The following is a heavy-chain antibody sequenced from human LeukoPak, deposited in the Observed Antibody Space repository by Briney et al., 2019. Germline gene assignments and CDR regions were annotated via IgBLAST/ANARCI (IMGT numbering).Heavy chain of an antibody. CDR3: ARGPTMKMDV. D-gene: IGHD3-22*01. Sequence: GGSLRLSCAASGFTFRSYSMNWVRQAPGKGLEWVSSISSSSSYIYYADSVKGRFTISRDNAKNSLYLQMNSLRAEDTAVYYCARGPTMKMDVWGKGTAVTVSS. CDR2: ISSSSSYI. J-gene: IGHJ6*04. CDR1: GFTFRSYS. V-gene: IGHV3-21*01.